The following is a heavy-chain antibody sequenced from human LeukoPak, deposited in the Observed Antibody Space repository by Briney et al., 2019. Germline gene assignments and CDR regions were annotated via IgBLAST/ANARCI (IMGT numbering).Heavy chain of an antibody. CDR1: GGSISSNNW. CDR3: ARDSRYNEYYYYGMDV. Sequence: SGTLSLTCAVSGGSISSNNWWSWVRQSPGKGLEWIGEVHYSGSTNYNPSLKSRVTISVDKSKSQFSLNLSSVTAADTAVYYCARDSRYNEYYYYGMDVWGQGTTVTVS. D-gene: IGHD2/OR15-2a*01. J-gene: IGHJ6*02. V-gene: IGHV4-4*02. CDR2: VHYSGST.